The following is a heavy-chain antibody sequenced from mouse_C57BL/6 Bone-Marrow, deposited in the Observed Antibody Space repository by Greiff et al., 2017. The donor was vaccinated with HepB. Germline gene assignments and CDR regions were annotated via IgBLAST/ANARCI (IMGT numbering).Heavy chain of an antibody. D-gene: IGHD1-1*01. CDR2: INPSSGYT. V-gene: IGHV1-4*01. Sequence: VQLKESGAELARPGASVKMSCKASGYTFTSYTMHWVKQRPGQGLEWIGYINPSSGYTKYNQKFKDKATLTADKSSSTAYMQLSSLTSEDSAVYYCRGSSWSYWYFDVWGTGTTVTVSS. CDR1: GYTFTSYT. CDR3: RGSSWSYWYFDV. J-gene: IGHJ1*03.